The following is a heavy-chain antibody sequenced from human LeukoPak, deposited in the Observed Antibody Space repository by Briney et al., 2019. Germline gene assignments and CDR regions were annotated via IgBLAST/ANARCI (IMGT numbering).Heavy chain of an antibody. V-gene: IGHV4-30-4*01. CDR1: GGSISSGDYY. D-gene: IGHD3-10*01. CDR3: ARSHFRVSETYSYWFDP. J-gene: IGHJ5*02. Sequence: SETLSLTCTVSGGSISSGDYYWSWIRQPPGKGLEWIGYIYYSGSTYYDPSLKSRITISVDTSKNQFSLKLSSVTAADTAVYYCARSHFRVSETYSYWFDPWGQGTLVTVSS. CDR2: IYYSGST.